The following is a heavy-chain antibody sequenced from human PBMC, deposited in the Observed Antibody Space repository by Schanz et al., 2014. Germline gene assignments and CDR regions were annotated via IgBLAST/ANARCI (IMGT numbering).Heavy chain of an antibody. D-gene: IGHD2-8*01. CDR1: GFTFSDYY. Sequence: QVQLVESGGGLVKPGGSLRLSCAASGFTFSDYYMNWIRQAPGKGLEWVSYISNSGYTIYYADSVKGRFTISRDSSRNTLYLQMNSLRAEDTAVYYCASLYDREYFDYWGQGTLVTVSS. J-gene: IGHJ4*02. CDR2: ISNSGYTI. CDR3: ASLYDREYFDY. V-gene: IGHV3-11*04.